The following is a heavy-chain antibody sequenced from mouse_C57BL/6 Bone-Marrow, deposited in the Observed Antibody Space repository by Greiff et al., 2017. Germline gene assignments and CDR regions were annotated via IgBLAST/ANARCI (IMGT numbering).Heavy chain of an antibody. CDR1: GYSITSGYY. J-gene: IGHJ1*03. Sequence: EVQLQQSGPGLVKPSQSLSLTCSVTGYSITSGYYWNWIRQFPGNKLEWMGYISYDGSNNYNPSLKNRISITRDTSKNQFFLKLNSVTTEDTATYYCARIYYYGGWYFDVWGTGTTVTVSS. CDR2: ISYDGSN. CDR3: ARIYYYGGWYFDV. D-gene: IGHD1-1*01. V-gene: IGHV3-6*01.